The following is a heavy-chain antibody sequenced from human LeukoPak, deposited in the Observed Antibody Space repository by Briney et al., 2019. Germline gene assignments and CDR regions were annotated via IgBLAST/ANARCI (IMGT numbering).Heavy chain of an antibody. V-gene: IGHV3-21*01. D-gene: IGHD5-12*01. CDR1: GFTFGTYT. Sequence: GGSLRLSCAASGFTFGTYTMNWVRQAPGKGLEWVSSISSSSSYIYYADSVKGRFTISRDNAKNSLYLQMNSLRAEDTAVYYFARGHVATIIPRNDAFDIWGQGTMVTVSS. J-gene: IGHJ3*02. CDR2: ISSSSSYI. CDR3: ARGHVATIIPRNDAFDI.